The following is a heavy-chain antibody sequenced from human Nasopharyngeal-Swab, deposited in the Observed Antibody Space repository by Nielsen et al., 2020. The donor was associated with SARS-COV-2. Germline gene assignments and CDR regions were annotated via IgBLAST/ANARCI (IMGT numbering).Heavy chain of an antibody. D-gene: IGHD3-3*01. Sequence: GESLKISCAASGFTFSDYCMSWIRQAPGKGLEWVSHISTTGSSKYYADSLKGQFTISRDNDKNSLYLQMNSLRADDTAVYYCASGGYDFWSGYPSDYWGLGTLVTVSS. V-gene: IGHV3-11*04. CDR2: ISTTGSSK. CDR1: GFTFSDYC. J-gene: IGHJ4*02. CDR3: ASGGYDFWSGYPSDY.